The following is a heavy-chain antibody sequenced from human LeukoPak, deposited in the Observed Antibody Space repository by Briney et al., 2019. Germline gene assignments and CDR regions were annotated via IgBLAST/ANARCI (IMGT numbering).Heavy chain of an antibody. CDR1: GYTFSNYG. CDR3: ARDVATPSNGMDV. Sequence: ASVKVSCKASGYTFSNYGISWVRQAPGQGLEWMGWISAYSGHTIYAQNLQGRVTMTADAPTSTVYMEVRSLRSDDTAMYYCARDVATPSNGMDVWGQGTTVTVSS. D-gene: IGHD5-12*01. CDR2: ISAYSGHT. V-gene: IGHV1-18*04. J-gene: IGHJ6*02.